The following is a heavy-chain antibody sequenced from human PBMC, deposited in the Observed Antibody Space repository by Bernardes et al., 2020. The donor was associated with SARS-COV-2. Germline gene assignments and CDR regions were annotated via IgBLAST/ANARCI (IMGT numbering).Heavy chain of an antibody. V-gene: IGHV1-8*01. CDR2: MNPRYGNT. D-gene: IGHD3-16*01. J-gene: IGHJ5*02. CDR1: GYSFTGFD. Sequence: ASVKVSCKASGYSFTGFDINWVRQATGQGLEWMGWMNPRYGNTGYAQKFQGRVTMTTNTSISTAYMELSSLSSEDTAVYYCARGKTRGGFKFDPWGQGTLVTVSS. CDR3: ARGKTRGGFKFDP.